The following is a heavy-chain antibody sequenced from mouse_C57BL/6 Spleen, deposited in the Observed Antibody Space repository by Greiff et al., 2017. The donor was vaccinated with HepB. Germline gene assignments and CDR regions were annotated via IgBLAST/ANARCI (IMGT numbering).Heavy chain of an antibody. CDR2: IDPSDSYT. Sequence: QVQLQQPGAELVMPGASVKLSCKASGYTFTSYWMHWVKQRPGQGLEWIGEIDPSDSYTNYNQKFKGKSTLTVDKSSSTAYMQLSSLTSEDSAVYYCARGGIYDGYVCDYWGQGTTLTVSS. V-gene: IGHV1-69*01. CDR1: GYTFTSYW. CDR3: ARGGIYDGYVCDY. J-gene: IGHJ2*01. D-gene: IGHD2-3*01.